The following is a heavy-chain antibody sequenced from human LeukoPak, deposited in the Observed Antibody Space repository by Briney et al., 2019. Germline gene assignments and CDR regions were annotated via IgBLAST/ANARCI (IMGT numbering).Heavy chain of an antibody. CDR1: GGSISSSSYY. CDR3: ASQLYYYGSGSYYPV. D-gene: IGHD3-10*01. Sequence: SETLSLTCTVSGGSISSSSYYWGWIRQPPGKGREWIGSIYYSGSTYYNPSLKSRVTISVDTSKNQFSLKLSSVTAADTAVYYCASQLYYYGSGSYYPVWGQGTTVTVSS. J-gene: IGHJ6*02. V-gene: IGHV4-39*01. CDR2: IYYSGST.